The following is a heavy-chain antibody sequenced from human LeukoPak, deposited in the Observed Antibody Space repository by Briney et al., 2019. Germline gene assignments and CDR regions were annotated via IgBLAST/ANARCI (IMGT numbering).Heavy chain of an antibody. CDR2: IYYSGST. Sequence: SETLSLTCTVSGGSISSYYWSWIRQPPGKGLEWIGYIYYSGSTNYNPSLKSRVTISVDTSKNQLSLKLSSVTAADTAVYYCARLDDYGDYRFDYWGQGTLVTVSS. CDR3: ARLDDYGDYRFDY. J-gene: IGHJ4*02. CDR1: GGSISSYY. D-gene: IGHD4-17*01. V-gene: IGHV4-59*08.